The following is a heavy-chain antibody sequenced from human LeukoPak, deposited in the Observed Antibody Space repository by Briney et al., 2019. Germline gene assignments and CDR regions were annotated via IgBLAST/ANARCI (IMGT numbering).Heavy chain of an antibody. CDR1: GGSISSGGYY. D-gene: IGHD3/OR15-3a*01. CDR2: IYYSGST. Sequence: PSQTLSLTCTVSGGSISSGGYYRSWIRQHPGKGLEWIGYIYYSGSTYYNPSLKSRVTISVDTSKNQFSLKLSSVTAADTAVYYCAMFFLDDYYYYMDVWGKGTTVTVSS. CDR3: AMFFLDDYYYYMDV. V-gene: IGHV4-31*03. J-gene: IGHJ6*03.